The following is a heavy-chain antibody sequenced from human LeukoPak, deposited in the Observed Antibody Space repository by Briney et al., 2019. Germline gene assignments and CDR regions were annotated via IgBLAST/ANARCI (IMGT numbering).Heavy chain of an antibody. D-gene: IGHD3-22*01. CDR3: ARPYDSRGYTYGVDV. J-gene: IGHJ6*02. Sequence: EASVKVSCKASGGTFSSYAISWVRQAPGQGLEWMGGIIPIFGTANYAQKFQGRVTITADESTSTAYMELSSLRSEDTAVYYCARPYDSRGYTYGVDVWGQGTTVTVSS. V-gene: IGHV1-69*13. CDR1: GGTFSSYA. CDR2: IIPIFGTA.